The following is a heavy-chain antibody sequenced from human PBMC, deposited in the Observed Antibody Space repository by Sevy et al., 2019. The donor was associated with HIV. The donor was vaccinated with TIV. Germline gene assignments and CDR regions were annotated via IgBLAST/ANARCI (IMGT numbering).Heavy chain of an antibody. CDR3: ERFLEWSVGGYFDY. D-gene: IGHD3-3*01. CDR2: IYYSGST. V-gene: IGHV4-31*03. CDR1: GGSISSGGYY. Sequence: SETLSLTCTVSGGSISSGGYYWSWIRQHPGKGLESIGYIYYSGSTYYNPSLKSRVTISVDTSKNQFSLKLSSVTAADTAVYYCERFLEWSVGGYFDYWGQGTLVTVSS. J-gene: IGHJ4*02.